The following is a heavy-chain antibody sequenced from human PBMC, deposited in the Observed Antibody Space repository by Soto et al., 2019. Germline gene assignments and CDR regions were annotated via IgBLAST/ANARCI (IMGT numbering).Heavy chain of an antibody. J-gene: IGHJ5*02. Sequence: QGQLQESGPGLVKPSQTLSLTCTVSGGSISTGGYYWNWIRQHPGKGLEWIGYFYYSGSTYYNPSLKSRATSSVNTSKNQFSLKLSSVTAADTAVYYCARSVFPWGQGTLVTVSS. V-gene: IGHV4-31*03. CDR1: GGSISTGGYY. CDR2: FYYSGST. CDR3: ARSVFP.